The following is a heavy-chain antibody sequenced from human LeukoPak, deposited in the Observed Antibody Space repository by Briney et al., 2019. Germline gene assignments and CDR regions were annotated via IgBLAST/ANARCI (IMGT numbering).Heavy chain of an antibody. Sequence: AASVKVSCKASGYTFSNFGINWVRQAPGQGLGWMGWISGNNDNPNYGQKFQGRFTVTTDSSTNTAYMELRNLRFDDTAVYYCARDGTSTDDYWGQGTLVTVSS. CDR1: GYTFSNFG. CDR3: ARDGTSTDDY. V-gene: IGHV1-18*01. J-gene: IGHJ4*02. D-gene: IGHD2-2*01. CDR2: ISGNNDNP.